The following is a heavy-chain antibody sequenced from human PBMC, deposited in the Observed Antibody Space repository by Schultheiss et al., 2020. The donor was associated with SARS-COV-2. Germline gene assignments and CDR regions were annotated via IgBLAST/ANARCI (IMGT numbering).Heavy chain of an antibody. CDR2: INPNSGGT. V-gene: IGHV1-2*02. D-gene: IGHD3-22*01. CDR3: ARAKYYYDSSGYYYGSAVDY. Sequence: ASVKVSCKASGYTFTGYYMHWVRQAPGQGLEWMGWINPNSGGTNYAQKFQGRVTMTRDTSISTVYMELSSLRSEDTAVYYCARAKYYYDSSGYYYGSAVDYWGQGTLVTVSS. J-gene: IGHJ4*02. CDR1: GYTFTGYY.